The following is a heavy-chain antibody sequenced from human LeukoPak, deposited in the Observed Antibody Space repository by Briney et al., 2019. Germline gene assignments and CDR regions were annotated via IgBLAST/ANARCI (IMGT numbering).Heavy chain of an antibody. CDR2: ISSSSSTI. CDR1: GFTFSSYS. V-gene: IGHV3-48*01. D-gene: IGHD3-10*01. CDR3: AKDAVVEYYYGSGILGAFDI. Sequence: GGSLRLSCAAPGFTFSSYSMNWVRQAPGKGLEWVSYISSSSSTIYYADSVKGRFTISRDNSKNTLYLQMNSLRAEDTAVYYCAKDAVVEYYYGSGILGAFDIWGQGTMVTVSS. J-gene: IGHJ3*02.